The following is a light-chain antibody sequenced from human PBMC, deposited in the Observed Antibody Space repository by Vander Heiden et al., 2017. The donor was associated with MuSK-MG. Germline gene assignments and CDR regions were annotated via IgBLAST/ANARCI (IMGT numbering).Light chain of an antibody. CDR2: DVS. Sequence: QSALTQPRSVSGSPGQSVTISCTGTSSDVGGYNYVSWYQQHPGKAPKPMIYDVSKRPSGVPDRFSGSKSGNTASLTISGLQAEDEGDYYCCSYADSGVVFGGGTKLTGL. CDR1: SSDVGGYNY. CDR3: CSYADSGVV. V-gene: IGLV2-11*01. J-gene: IGLJ2*01.